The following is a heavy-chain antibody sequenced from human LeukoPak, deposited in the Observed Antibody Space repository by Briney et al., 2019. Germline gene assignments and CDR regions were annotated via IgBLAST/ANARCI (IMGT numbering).Heavy chain of an antibody. CDR3: ARNPSTVFGVPSDY. J-gene: IGHJ4*02. CDR2: ISAYNGNT. Sequence: GASVKVSCKASGYTFTTCGISWVRQAPGQGLEWMGWISAYNGNTNYVQKFQDRVTMTTDTSTSTAYMELRSLRSDDTAVYYCARNPSTVFGVPSDYWGQGTLVTVSS. V-gene: IGHV1-18*01. CDR1: GYTFTTCG. D-gene: IGHD3-3*01.